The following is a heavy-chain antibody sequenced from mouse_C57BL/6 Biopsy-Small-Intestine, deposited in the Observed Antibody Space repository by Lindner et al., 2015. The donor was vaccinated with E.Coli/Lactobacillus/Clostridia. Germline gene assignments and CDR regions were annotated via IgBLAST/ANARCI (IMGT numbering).Heavy chain of an antibody. CDR3: ARGSNYVPFDY. CDR1: GYTFTDNY. D-gene: IGHD2-5*01. CDR2: IYPGSGNT. V-gene: IGHV1-84*01. Sequence: VQLQESGPELVKPGASVKISCKASGYTFTDNYINWVKQRPGQGLQWIGWIYPGSGNTKYNEKFKGKATLTVDTSSTTAYMYLSSLTSEDSAVYFCARGSNYVPFDYWGQGTTLTVSS. J-gene: IGHJ2*01.